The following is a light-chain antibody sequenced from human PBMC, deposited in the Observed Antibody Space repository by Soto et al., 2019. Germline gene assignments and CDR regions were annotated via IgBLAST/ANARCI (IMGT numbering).Light chain of an antibody. CDR2: GAA. V-gene: IGKV3-15*01. CDR1: QSVSSSY. Sequence: GMTQAPAAVSVSAGERGTLSCRASQSVSSSYLAWYQQKPGQAPRLLIYGAATRATGIPARFSGSGSGTEFTLTISSLQSEDFAVYNWQQSHNWPAFGDGTKVDIK. J-gene: IGKJ1*01. CDR3: QQSHNWPA.